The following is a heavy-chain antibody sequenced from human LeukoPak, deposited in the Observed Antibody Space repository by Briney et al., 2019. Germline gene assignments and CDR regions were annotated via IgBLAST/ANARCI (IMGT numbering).Heavy chain of an antibody. D-gene: IGHD3-16*01. CDR3: ARLRAYKTTHQYYFDY. CDR2: IYHTGTT. CDR1: GGSISPYY. Sequence: SETLSLTCTVSGGSISPYYWAWFRQPPGQGLKYIGDIYHTGTTSCSPSLQSRFTISLDTSKNQFSLRVSSVTAADAAIYYCARLRAYKTTHQYYFDYWGQGTLVTVSS. V-gene: IGHV4-59*08. J-gene: IGHJ4*02.